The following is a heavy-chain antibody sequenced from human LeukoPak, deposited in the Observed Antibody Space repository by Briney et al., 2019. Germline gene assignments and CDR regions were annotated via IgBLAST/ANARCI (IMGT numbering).Heavy chain of an antibody. CDR2: IYYSGST. Sequence: TPSETLSLTCTVSGGSISSYYWSWIRQPPGKGLEWIGYIYYSGSTNYNPSLKSRVTISVDTSKNQFSLKLSSVTAADTAVYYCARGVLMVRGVIFDYWGQGTLVTVSS. J-gene: IGHJ4*02. CDR3: ARGVLMVRGVIFDY. V-gene: IGHV4-59*01. CDR1: GGSISSYY. D-gene: IGHD3-10*01.